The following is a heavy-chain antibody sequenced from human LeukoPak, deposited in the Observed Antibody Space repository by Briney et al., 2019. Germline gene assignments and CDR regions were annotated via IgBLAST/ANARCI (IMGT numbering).Heavy chain of an antibody. J-gene: IGHJ4*02. CDR3: ARQKDSSGWYY. CDR2: IYLGDSDT. CDR1: GYSFTSYW. D-gene: IGHD6-19*01. Sequence: GESLKISCKGSGYSFTSYWIGWVRQMPGKGLEWMGIIYLGDSDTRYSPSFQGQVTISADKSISTAYLQWSSLKVSDTAMYYCARQKDSSGWYYWGQGTLVTVSS. V-gene: IGHV5-51*01.